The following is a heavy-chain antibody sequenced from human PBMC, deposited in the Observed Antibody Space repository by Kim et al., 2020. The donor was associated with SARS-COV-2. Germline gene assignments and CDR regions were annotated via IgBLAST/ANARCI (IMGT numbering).Heavy chain of an antibody. V-gene: IGHV1-3*01. CDR1: GYTFTTYA. CDR3: ARGSYSSRDY. CDR2: INVGNDNR. D-gene: IGHD6-13*01. Sequence: ASVKVSCKASGYTFTTYAIHWMRQAPGQSLEWIGWINVGNDNRKYSQKFQGRVTITRNTSASTAYMEVSSLRYEDTAVYYCARGSYSSRDYWGQGTLVTVSS. J-gene: IGHJ4*02.